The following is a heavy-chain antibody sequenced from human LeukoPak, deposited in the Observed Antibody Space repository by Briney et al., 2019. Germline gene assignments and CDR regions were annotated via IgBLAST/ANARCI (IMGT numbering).Heavy chain of an antibody. V-gene: IGHV3-53*01. Sequence: GGSLRLSCAASGFTVSRNYMSWVRQAPGKGLEWVSVTYSGGSTYYADSVKGRFTISRDNSKNTLYLQMNSWRAEDTAVYYCAKASAYGSGSYYDDYWGQGTLVTVSS. J-gene: IGHJ4*02. D-gene: IGHD3-10*01. CDR1: GFTVSRNY. CDR3: AKASAYGSGSYYDDY. CDR2: TYSGGST.